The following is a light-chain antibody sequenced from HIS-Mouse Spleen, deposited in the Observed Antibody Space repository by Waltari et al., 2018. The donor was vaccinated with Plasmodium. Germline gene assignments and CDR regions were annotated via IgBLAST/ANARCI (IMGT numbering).Light chain of an antibody. Sequence: AIWMTQSPSSFSASTGDRVTITSRASQGISSYLAWYQQKPGKAPKLLIYAASTLQSGVPSRFSGSGSGTDFTLTISCLQSEDFATYYCQQYYSYPYTFGQGTKLEIK. CDR1: QGISSY. J-gene: IGKJ2*01. CDR2: AAS. CDR3: QQYYSYPYT. V-gene: IGKV1-8*01.